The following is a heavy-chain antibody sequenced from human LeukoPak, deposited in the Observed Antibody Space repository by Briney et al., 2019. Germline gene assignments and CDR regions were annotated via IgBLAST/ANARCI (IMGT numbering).Heavy chain of an antibody. CDR2: IYYSGST. CDR1: GGSLSTYY. Sequence: SETLSLTCTVSGGSLSTYYWSWIRQPPGKGLEGIGDIYYSGSTNYNPSLTSRVTISVDTSKNQFSLKLSSVTAADTAVYYCARARGVITMVRGVITPDWFDPWGQGTLVTVSS. V-gene: IGHV4-59*01. D-gene: IGHD3-10*01. CDR3: ARARGVITMVRGVITPDWFDP. J-gene: IGHJ5*02.